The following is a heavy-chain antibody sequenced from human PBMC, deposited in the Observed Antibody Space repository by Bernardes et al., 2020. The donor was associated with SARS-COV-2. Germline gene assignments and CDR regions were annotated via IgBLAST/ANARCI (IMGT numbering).Heavy chain of an antibody. CDR1: GFTFSSYA. CDR2: ISNDGSNK. V-gene: IGHV3-30*18. Sequence: GGSLRLSSAASGFTFSSYAMHWVRQAPGKGLEWVAAISNDGSNKYYADSVKGRFTISRDNSKNTLYLQMNSLRADDTAVYYCAKGGMWFGEVDGYGMDVWGQGTTVTVSS. D-gene: IGHD3-10*01. CDR3: AKGGMWFGEVDGYGMDV. J-gene: IGHJ6*02.